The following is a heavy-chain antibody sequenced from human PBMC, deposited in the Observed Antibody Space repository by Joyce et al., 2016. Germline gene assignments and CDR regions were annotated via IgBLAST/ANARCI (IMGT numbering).Heavy chain of an antibody. J-gene: IGHJ4*02. CDR2: MSYDGSHQ. CDR1: EFAFRSHA. CDR3: TRSSRTGYTAGWPDFDY. V-gene: IGHV3-30*03. D-gene: IGHD2-2*02. Sequence: QLPLMESGGGVSQPGRSLRLACGSSEFAFRSHAMHWVRQAPGKGREWVAVMSYDGSHQSYADSVRGRFTISRDNSQNTLYLQMNSLRVEDTAVYYCTRSSRTGYTAGWPDFDYWGQGTLVTVSS.